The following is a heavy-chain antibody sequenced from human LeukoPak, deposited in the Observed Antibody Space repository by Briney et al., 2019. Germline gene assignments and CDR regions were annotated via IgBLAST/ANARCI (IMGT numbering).Heavy chain of an antibody. Sequence: ASVKVSCKASGYTFIVYYIHWVRQAPGQGLEWMGWINPNSGGTKYAERFQGRVTMTRDTTISTAYMELSRLTSDDTAVYYCARDQVSFDPWGQGTLVTVSS. CDR3: ARDQVSFDP. CDR2: INPNSGGT. J-gene: IGHJ5*02. V-gene: IGHV1-2*02. CDR1: GYTFIVYY. D-gene: IGHD2-8*01.